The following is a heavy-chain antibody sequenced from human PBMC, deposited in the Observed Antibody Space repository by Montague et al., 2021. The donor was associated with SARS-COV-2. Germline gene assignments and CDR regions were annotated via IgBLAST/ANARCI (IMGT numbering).Heavy chain of an antibody. J-gene: IGHJ4*02. CDR2: ISYDGSNK. D-gene: IGHD7-27*01. V-gene: IGHV3-30-3*01. Sequence: SLRLSCAASGFTFSSNAMHWVRQAPGKGLEWVAVISYDGSNKYYADSVKGRFTISRDNSKNTLYLQMNSLRAEDTAVYYCARDLVGWGSPFDYWGQGTLVTVSS. CDR3: ARDLVGWGSPFDY. CDR1: GFTFSSNA.